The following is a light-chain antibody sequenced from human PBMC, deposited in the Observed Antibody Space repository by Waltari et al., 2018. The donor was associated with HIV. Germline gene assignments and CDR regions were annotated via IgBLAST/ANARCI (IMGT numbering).Light chain of an antibody. J-gene: IGLJ3*02. V-gene: IGLV3-21*02. Sequence: SYVLTQPPSVSVAPGQTAKITCAGNKLGTHSVHWYQQKPGQAPVLVVYDDIDRPSGIPERFSGSNSGNTATLTISRVEAGDEADYYCQVWDSSSDHWVFGGGTKLTVL. CDR1: KLGTHS. CDR2: DDI. CDR3: QVWDSSSDHWV.